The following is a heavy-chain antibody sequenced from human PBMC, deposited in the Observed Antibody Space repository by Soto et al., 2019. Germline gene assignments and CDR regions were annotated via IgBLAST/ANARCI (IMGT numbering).Heavy chain of an antibody. J-gene: IGHJ2*01. V-gene: IGHV3-23*01. Sequence: EEQLLESGGGLVQPGGSLRLSCAASGFTFSSYAMTWVRQAPGMGLEWVSGIGGTGSPTHYADSVKGRFTVSRDNSKNTRYLQMNSLRAEDTAVYYCAKTRWYWYFDLWGRGTLVTVSS. D-gene: IGHD2-15*01. CDR2: IGGTGSPT. CDR1: GFTFSSYA. CDR3: AKTRWYWYFDL.